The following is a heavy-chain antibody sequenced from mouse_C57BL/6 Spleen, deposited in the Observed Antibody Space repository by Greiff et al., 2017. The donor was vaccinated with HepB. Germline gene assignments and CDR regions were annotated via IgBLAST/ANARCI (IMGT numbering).Heavy chain of an antibody. CDR3: ARESYDGDYYAMDY. CDR1: GFTFSDYY. Sequence: DVKLVESEGGLVQPGSSMKLSCTASGFTFSDYYMAWVRQVPAKGLEWVANINYDGSSNYYLDSLKSSFIISRDNATNILYMQMSSLKSEDTSMDYCARESYDGDYYAMDYWGQGTAVTVSS. V-gene: IGHV5-16*01. J-gene: IGHJ4*01. D-gene: IGHD2-12*01. CDR2: INYDGSSN.